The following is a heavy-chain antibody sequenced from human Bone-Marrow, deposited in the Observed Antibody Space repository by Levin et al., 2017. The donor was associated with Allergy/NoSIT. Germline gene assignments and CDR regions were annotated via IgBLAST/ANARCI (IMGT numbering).Heavy chain of an antibody. CDR1: GFTFSSYA. D-gene: IGHD6-6*01. CDR2: ISYDGSNK. Sequence: SGESLKISCAASGFTFSSYAMHWVRQAPGKGLEWVAVISYDGSNKYYADSVKGRFTISRDNSKNTLYLQMNSLRAEDTAVYYCARADDSSSSPFDYWGQGTLVTVSS. CDR3: ARADDSSSSPFDY. V-gene: IGHV3-30-3*01. J-gene: IGHJ4*02.